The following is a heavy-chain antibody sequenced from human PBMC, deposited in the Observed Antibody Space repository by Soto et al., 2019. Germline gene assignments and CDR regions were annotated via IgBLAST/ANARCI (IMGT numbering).Heavy chain of an antibody. CDR1: GFTFSSYA. J-gene: IGHJ5*02. D-gene: IGHD3-3*01. CDR3: VKDLIPLEWLSATGFDP. CDR2: ISSNGGST. V-gene: IGHV3-64D*06. Sequence: PGGSLRLSCSASGFTFSSYAMHWVRQAPGKGLEYVSAISSNGGSTYYADSVKGRFTISRDNSKNTLYLQMSSLRAEDTAVYYCVKDLIPLEWLSATGFDPWGQGTLVTVSS.